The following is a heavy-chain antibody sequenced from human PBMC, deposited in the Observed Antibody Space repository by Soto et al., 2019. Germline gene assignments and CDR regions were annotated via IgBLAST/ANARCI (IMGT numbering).Heavy chain of an antibody. CDR1: GFTFTSSA. CDR2: IVVGSGHP. CDR3: AAASSTSGAYYDMDV. J-gene: IGHJ6*02. Sequence: QMQLVQSGPEVKKPGTSVKVSCKTSGFTFTSSAMQWVRQARGQRLEWIGWIVVGSGHPNYAQKFQERVTITKDMSTSTAYMGLSSLRSEDTAMYYFAAASSTSGAYYDMDVWGQGTTVTVSS. D-gene: IGHD3-16*01. V-gene: IGHV1-58*02.